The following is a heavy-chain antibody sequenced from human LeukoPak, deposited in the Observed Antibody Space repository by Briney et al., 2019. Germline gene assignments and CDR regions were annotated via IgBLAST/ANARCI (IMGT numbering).Heavy chain of an antibody. J-gene: IGHJ4*02. Sequence: GGSLRLSCAASGFTFSSYWMHWVRQGPGKGLVCVSRINSDGSSTSYADSVMGRFTISRDNAKNTLYLQMNSLRAEDTAVYYCARDRGYGYLFDYWGQGTLVTVSS. D-gene: IGHD5-18*01. CDR3: ARDRGYGYLFDY. CDR1: GFTFSSYW. CDR2: INSDGSST. V-gene: IGHV3-74*01.